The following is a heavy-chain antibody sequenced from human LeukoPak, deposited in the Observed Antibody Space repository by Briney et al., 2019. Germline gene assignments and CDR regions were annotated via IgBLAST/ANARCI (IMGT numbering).Heavy chain of an antibody. CDR2: ITTSSSYI. CDR3: ARDDYSNYGGAFDI. CDR1: GFTFSRYS. Sequence: GGSLRLSCAASGFTFSRYSLNWVRQAPGKGLEWVSSITTSSSYIYYADSVKGRFTISRDDAKNSLYLQMNSLRAEDTAVYYCARDDYSNYGGAFDIWGQGTVVTVSS. D-gene: IGHD4-11*01. J-gene: IGHJ3*02. V-gene: IGHV3-21*01.